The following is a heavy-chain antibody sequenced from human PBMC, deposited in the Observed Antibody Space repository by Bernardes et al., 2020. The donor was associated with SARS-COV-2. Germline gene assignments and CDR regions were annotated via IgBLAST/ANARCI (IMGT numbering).Heavy chain of an antibody. CDR3: AKEDWNYGGVDY. V-gene: IGHV3-30*18. Sequence: VGSLILSCAASGFSFSRSGMHWVRQAPGKGLEWVAFISHDGRKEYSADSVKGRFTISRDNSKNTLYLQMNSLRTDDTAVYYCAKEDWNYGGVDYWGQGTLVTVSS. J-gene: IGHJ4*02. CDR1: GFSFSRSG. CDR2: ISHDGRKE. D-gene: IGHD1-7*01.